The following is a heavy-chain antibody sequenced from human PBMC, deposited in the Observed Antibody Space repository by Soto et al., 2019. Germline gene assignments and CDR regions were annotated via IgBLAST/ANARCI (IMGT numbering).Heavy chain of an antibody. D-gene: IGHD3-16*02. CDR1: GFIFSSYG. J-gene: IGHJ4*02. V-gene: IGHV3-23*01. CDR3: AKDTRLRLGDLSFDAFDS. CDR2: ISGSGGTK. Sequence: GGSLRLSCAASGFIFSSYGMSWVRQAPGKGLAWVSGISGSGGTKYYADSVKGRFTISRDNSKNTLYLQMNSLRAEDTAVYYCAKDTRLRLGDLSFDAFDSWGQGTLATVSS.